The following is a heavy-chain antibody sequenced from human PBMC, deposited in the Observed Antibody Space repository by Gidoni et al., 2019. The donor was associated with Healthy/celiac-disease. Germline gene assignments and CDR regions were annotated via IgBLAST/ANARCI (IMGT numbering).Heavy chain of an antibody. J-gene: IGHJ4*02. Sequence: QVQLVESGGGVVQPGGSLRLSCAASGFTFNTYALNWVRQTPGKGLEWVALISYDGRKTFYADSVKGRFTISRDNSKNTLYLQVNGLRAEDTTVYYCARSDSLAASGTPLPFDYWGQGTLVTVSS. CDR1: GFTFNTYA. D-gene: IGHD6-13*01. CDR2: ISYDGRKT. CDR3: ARSDSLAASGTPLPFDY. V-gene: IGHV3-30*04.